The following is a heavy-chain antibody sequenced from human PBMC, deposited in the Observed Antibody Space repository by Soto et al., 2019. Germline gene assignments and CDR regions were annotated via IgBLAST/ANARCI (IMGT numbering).Heavy chain of an antibody. Sequence: EVQLLESGGGLVQPGGSLRLSCAASGFTFSSYVMSWVRQAPGKGLEWVSTISGSGGSTYYADSVKGRFTISRDNSKNTLYLQMNSLRAEDTAVYYCARVGTIRCFDYWGQGTLVTVSS. J-gene: IGHJ4*02. CDR2: ISGSGGST. V-gene: IGHV3-23*01. CDR3: ARVGTIRCFDY. CDR1: GFTFSSYV. D-gene: IGHD1-26*01.